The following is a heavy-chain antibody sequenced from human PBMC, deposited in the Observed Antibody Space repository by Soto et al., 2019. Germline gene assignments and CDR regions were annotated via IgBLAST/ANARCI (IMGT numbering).Heavy chain of an antibody. CDR2: IRSSGNST. CDR1: GFNLSSYA. J-gene: IGHJ6*02. CDR3: VKGSXSYYYYYLMDV. V-gene: IGHV3-64D*06. Sequence: PGGSLRLSCSASGFNLSSYAMHWVRQAPGKGLEYVSAIRSSGNSTNYADSVKGRFAVSRDNSKNTLYLQMSSLRTEDTAVYYCVKGSXSYYYYYLMDVWGQGTKVPVYS. D-gene: IGHD6-13*01.